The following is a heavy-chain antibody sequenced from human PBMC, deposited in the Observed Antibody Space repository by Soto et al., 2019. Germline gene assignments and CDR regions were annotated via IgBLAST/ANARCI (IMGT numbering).Heavy chain of an antibody. D-gene: IGHD1-26*01. V-gene: IGHV6-1*01. CDR1: GDSVSSDSAA. CDR3: ARDLGGSYYLGYYYYYGMDV. Sequence: SQTLSLTCAISGDSVSSDSAAWNWIRQSPSRGLEWLGRTYYRSKWYDDYAVSVKSRITINPDTSKNQFSLQLNSVTPEDTAVYYCARDLGGSYYLGYYYYYGMDVWGQGTTVTVSS. J-gene: IGHJ6*02. CDR2: TYYRSKWYD.